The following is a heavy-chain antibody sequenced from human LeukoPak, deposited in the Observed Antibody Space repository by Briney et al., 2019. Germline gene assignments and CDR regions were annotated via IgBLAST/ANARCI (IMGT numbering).Heavy chain of an antibody. J-gene: IGHJ4*02. D-gene: IGHD2-2*02. Sequence: PGGSLRLSCAASGFTFSSYSMNWVRQAPGKGLEWVSSISSSSSYIYYTDSGKGRFTISRDNAKNSLYLQMNSLRAEDTAVYYCASYGSMCSSTSCYTGLFDYWGQGTLVTVSS. CDR1: GFTFSSYS. CDR2: ISSSSSYI. V-gene: IGHV3-21*01. CDR3: ASYGSMCSSTSCYTGLFDY.